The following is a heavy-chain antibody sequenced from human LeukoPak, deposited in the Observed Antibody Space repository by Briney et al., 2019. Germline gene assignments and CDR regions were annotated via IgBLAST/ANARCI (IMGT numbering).Heavy chain of an antibody. J-gene: IGHJ6*03. D-gene: IGHD3-16*01. CDR3: GRETSQKGAHYMDV. V-gene: IGHV4-59*01. CDR1: GFTFSRYA. Sequence: GSLRLSCEVSGFTFSRYAMSCVRHAPGEGLEWIGYIYYSGSTNYNPSLKSRVTISVDTSKNQFSLKLISVTAADTAVYYCGRETSQKGAHYMDVWGKGTTVTISS. CDR2: IYYSGST.